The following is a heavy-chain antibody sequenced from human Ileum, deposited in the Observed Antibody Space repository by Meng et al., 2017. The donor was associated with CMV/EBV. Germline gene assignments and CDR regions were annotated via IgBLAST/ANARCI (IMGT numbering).Heavy chain of an antibody. CDR3: AKAGPGPVVGGHPDH. D-gene: IGHD1-26*01. CDR2: IRYDGSNK. CDR1: GFTFSSHG. V-gene: IGHV3-30*02. J-gene: IGHJ4*02. Sequence: GGSLRLSCAAAGFTFSSHGMHWVRQAPGKGLEWVAFIRYDGSNKYYADSVKGRFTISRDNSKNTLYLQMNSLRAEDTAVYYCAKAGPGPVVGGHPDHWGQGTLVTVSS.